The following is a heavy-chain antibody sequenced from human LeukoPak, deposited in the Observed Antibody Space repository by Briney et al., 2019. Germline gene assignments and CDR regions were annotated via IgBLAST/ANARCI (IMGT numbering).Heavy chain of an antibody. CDR3: AKGLMSSWYTSFDS. Sequence: VGSLRLSCAASGFTFSNYGMHWVRQAPGKGLEWEAVIWYDGSNKYYADSMKGRFTISRDNSKNTLYLEMSSLRAEDTAVYYCAKGLMSSWYTSFDSWGQGTLVIVSS. CDR1: GFTFSNYG. J-gene: IGHJ5*01. D-gene: IGHD6-13*01. CDR2: IWYDGSNK. V-gene: IGHV3-33*06.